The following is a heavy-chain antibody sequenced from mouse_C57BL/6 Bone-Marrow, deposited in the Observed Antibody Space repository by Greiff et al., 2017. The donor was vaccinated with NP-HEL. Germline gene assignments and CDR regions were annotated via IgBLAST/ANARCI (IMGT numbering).Heavy chain of an antibody. V-gene: IGHV1-15*01. Sequence: QVQLQQSGAELVRPGASVTLSCKASGYTFTDYEMHWVKQTPVHGLEWIGAIDPETGGTAYNQKFKGKAILTADKSSSTAYMELRSLTSEDSAVYYCTRNGWLLDFDYWGQGTTLTVSS. CDR1: GYTFTDYE. J-gene: IGHJ2*01. CDR2: IDPETGGT. D-gene: IGHD2-3*01. CDR3: TRNGWLLDFDY.